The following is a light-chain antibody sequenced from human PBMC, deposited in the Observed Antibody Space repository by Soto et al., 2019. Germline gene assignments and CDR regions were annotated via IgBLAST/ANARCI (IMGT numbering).Light chain of an antibody. CDR1: QSVSSN. Sequence: EIVMTQSPATLSVSPGERATLPCRASQSVSSNLAWYQQKPGQAPRLLMYGASSRATGIPDRLSGSGSGTDFTLTISRLEPEDFAVYYCQQYGSSPITFGQGTRLEIK. V-gene: IGKV3-20*01. J-gene: IGKJ5*01. CDR3: QQYGSSPIT. CDR2: GAS.